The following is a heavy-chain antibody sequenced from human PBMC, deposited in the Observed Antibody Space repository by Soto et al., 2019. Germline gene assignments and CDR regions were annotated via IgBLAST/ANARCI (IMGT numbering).Heavy chain of an antibody. CDR2: ISSDGIND. V-gene: IGHV3-30-3*01. CDR1: GFTFSSYA. J-gene: IGHJ4*02. D-gene: IGHD3-10*01. Sequence: QVQVVESGGGVVQPGRSLRLSCAASGFTFSSYAMHWVRQAPGKGLDWMAAISSDGINDYYADSVQGRFTISRDNSKNTLYLQMNSLRPEDTAVFYCARGSAGHYNSGTLLDWGQGTLVTVSS. CDR3: ARGSAGHYNSGTLLD.